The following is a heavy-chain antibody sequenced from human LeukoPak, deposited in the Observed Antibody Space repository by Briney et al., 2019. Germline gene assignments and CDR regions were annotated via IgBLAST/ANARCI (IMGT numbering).Heavy chain of an antibody. CDR1: GYTFTGYY. J-gene: IGHJ1*01. Sequence: RASVKVSCKASGYTFTGYYMHRVRQAPGQGLEWMGWINPNSGGTNYAQKFQGWVTMTRDTSISTAYMELSRLRSDDTAVYYCARGSVTPTGLFQHWGQGTLVTVSS. CDR3: ARGSVTPTGLFQH. CDR2: INPNSGGT. D-gene: IGHD3-16*02. V-gene: IGHV1-2*04.